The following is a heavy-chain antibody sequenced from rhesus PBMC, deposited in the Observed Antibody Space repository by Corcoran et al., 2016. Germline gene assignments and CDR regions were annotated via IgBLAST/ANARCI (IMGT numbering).Heavy chain of an antibody. Sequence: QVQLVQSGAEIKQPGASVKLSCRASGYTFTSYYIPWVRQTPGQGLECMGLISPYKGNTGNAQRFQGRVGLTSDTSTGTGYMELSSLKSEDTAVYYCATETSSSEYLEFWGQGALVTVAS. J-gene: IGHJ1*01. V-gene: IGHV1-180*01. CDR3: ATETSSSEYLEF. CDR1: GYTFTSYY. CDR2: ISPYKGNT.